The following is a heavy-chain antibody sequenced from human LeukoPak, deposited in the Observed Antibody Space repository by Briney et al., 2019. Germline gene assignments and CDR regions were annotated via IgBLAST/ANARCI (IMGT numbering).Heavy chain of an antibody. J-gene: IGHJ5*02. CDR1: GITLSNYG. Sequence: GGSLRLSCAVSGITLSNYGMSWVRQAPGKGLEWVSAISGSGGSTYYADSVKGRFTISRDNSKNTLYLQMNSLRAEDTAVYYCAKDQSPVVVITSWFDPWGQGTLVTVSS. CDR3: AKDQSPVVVITSWFDP. D-gene: IGHD3-22*01. V-gene: IGHV3-23*01. CDR2: ISGSGGST.